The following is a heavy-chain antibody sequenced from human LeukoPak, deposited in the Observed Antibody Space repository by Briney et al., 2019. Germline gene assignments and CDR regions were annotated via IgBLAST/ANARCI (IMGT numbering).Heavy chain of an antibody. J-gene: IGHJ4*02. D-gene: IGHD6-6*01. CDR2: IIPIFGTA. CDR1: GGTLSSYA. V-gene: IGHV1-69*05. CDR3: ATSPNIAARDSGVDY. Sequence: GASVKVSCKASGGTLSSYAISWVRQAPGQGLEWMGGIIPIFGTANYAQKFQGRVTITTDESTSTAYMELSSLRSEDTAVYYWATSPNIAARDSGVDYWGQGTLVTVSS.